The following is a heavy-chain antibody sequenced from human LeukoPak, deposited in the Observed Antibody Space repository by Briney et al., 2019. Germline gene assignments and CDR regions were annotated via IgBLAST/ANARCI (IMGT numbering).Heavy chain of an antibody. Sequence: GRSLRLSCAASGFTFSSYGMNWVRQAPGKGLEWVSYISSSSSTIYYADSVKGRFTISRDNAKNSLYPQMISLRAEDTAVYYCASGYSYGCFDHWGQGTLVTVSS. D-gene: IGHD5-18*01. CDR3: ASGYSYGCFDH. CDR2: ISSSSSTI. J-gene: IGHJ4*02. CDR1: GFTFSSYG. V-gene: IGHV3-48*01.